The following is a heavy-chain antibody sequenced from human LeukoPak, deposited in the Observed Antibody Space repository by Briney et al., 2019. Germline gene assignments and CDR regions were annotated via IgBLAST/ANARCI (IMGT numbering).Heavy chain of an antibody. CDR2: MNPNSGNT. CDR3: AREPDLTFDYYGSGSYPAYYYYGMDV. Sequence: VASVKVSCKASGYTFTSYDINWVRQATGQGLEWMGWMNPNSGNTGYAQKFQGRVTMTRNTSISTAYMELSSLRSEDTAVYYCAREPDLTFDYYGSGSYPAYYYYGMDVWGKGTTVTVSS. J-gene: IGHJ6*04. D-gene: IGHD3-10*01. V-gene: IGHV1-8*01. CDR1: GYTFTSYD.